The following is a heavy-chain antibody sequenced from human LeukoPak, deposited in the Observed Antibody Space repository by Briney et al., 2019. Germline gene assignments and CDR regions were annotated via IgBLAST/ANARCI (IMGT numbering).Heavy chain of an antibody. J-gene: IGHJ4*02. V-gene: IGHV4-61*01. D-gene: IGHD4-11*01. CDR3: ARDRVRGNSNPFFDY. CDR2: IYYSGST. CDR1: GGSVSSGTYY. Sequence: SETLSPTCTVSGGSVSSGTYYWSWIRQPPGKGLEWIGYIYYSGSTNYNPSLKSRVTISVDTSKNQFSLKLISVTAADTAVYYCARDRVRGNSNPFFDYWGQGTLVTVSS.